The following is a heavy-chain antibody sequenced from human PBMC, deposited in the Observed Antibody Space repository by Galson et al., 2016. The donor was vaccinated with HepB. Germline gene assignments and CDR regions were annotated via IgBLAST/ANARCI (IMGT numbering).Heavy chain of an antibody. J-gene: IGHJ4*02. CDR2: INHSGGT. CDR1: GASISGYY. V-gene: IGHV4-34*01. D-gene: IGHD6-13*01. CDR3: ARGSSNWPAGAFDI. Sequence: TLSLTCGVYGASISGYYWSWIRQPPGKGLDWIGEINHSGGTNHNPSLKSRVTISVDTSKNQFSLKLKSVNAADTAVYYCARGSSNWPAGAFDIWGQGTLVAVSS.